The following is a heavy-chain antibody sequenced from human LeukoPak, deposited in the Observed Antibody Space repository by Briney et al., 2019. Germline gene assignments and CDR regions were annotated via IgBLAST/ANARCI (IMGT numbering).Heavy chain of an antibody. J-gene: IGHJ4*02. V-gene: IGHV5-51*01. CDR1: GYSFTSYW. CDR2: IYPGDSDT. CDR3: ARGPHPVEMATIFIY. D-gene: IGHD5-24*01. Sequence: GEXLKISFKGSGYSFTSYWIGWVRQMPGKGVEWMGIIYPGDSDTRYSPSFQGQVTISADKSISTAYLQWSSLKASDTAMYYCARGPHPVEMATIFIYWGQGTLVTVSS.